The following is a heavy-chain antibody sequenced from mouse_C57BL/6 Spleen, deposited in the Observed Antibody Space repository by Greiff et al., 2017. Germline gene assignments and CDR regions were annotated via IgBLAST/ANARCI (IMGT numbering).Heavy chain of an antibody. Sequence: AQLQQSGAELVRPGASVTLSCKASGYTFTDYEMHWVKQTPVHGLEWIGAIDPETGGTAYNQKFKGKAILTADKSSSTAYMELRSLTSEDSAVYYCTRPLTGIAMDYWGQGTSVTVSS. CDR3: TRPLTGIAMDY. J-gene: IGHJ4*01. CDR1: GYTFTDYE. CDR2: IDPETGGT. D-gene: IGHD4-1*01. V-gene: IGHV1-15*01.